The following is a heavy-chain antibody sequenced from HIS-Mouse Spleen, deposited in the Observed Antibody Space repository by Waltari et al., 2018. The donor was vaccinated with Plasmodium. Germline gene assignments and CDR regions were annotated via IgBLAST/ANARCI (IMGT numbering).Heavy chain of an antibody. V-gene: IGHV4-34*01. CDR2: INHSGST. D-gene: IGHD3-3*01. CDR3: ARVTSSGVYWYFDL. J-gene: IGHJ2*01. CDR1: GGSFSGYY. Sequence: QVQLQQWGAGLLKPSETLSLTCPVYGGSFSGYYWSWIRQPPGKGLEWIGEINHSGSTNYNPSLKSRVTISVDTSKNQFSLKLSSVTAADTAVYYCARVTSSGVYWYFDLWGRGTLVTVSS.